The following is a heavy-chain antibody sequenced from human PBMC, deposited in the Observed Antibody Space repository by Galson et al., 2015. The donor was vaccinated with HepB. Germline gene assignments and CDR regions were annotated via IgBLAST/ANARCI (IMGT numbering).Heavy chain of an antibody. J-gene: IGHJ4*02. CDR1: GGTFSSYA. D-gene: IGHD2-21*02. Sequence: SVKVSCKASGGTFSSYAISWVRQAPGQGLEWMGRIIPILGIANYAQKFQGRVTITADKSTSTAYMELSSLRSEDTAVYYCTYCGGDCSLDYWGQGTLVTVSS. CDR3: TYCGGDCSLDY. V-gene: IGHV1-69*04. CDR2: IIPILGIA.